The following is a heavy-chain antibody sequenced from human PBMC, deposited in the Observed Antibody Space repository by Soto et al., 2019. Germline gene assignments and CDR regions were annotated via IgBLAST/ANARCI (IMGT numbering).Heavy chain of an antibody. Sequence: ASVKVSCKVSGYTLTELSMHWVRQAPGKGLEWMGGFDPEDGETIYAQKFQGRVTMTEDTSTDTAYMELSSLRSEDTAVYYCATDQRLITMVRGVIGAFDIWGQGTMVTVSS. J-gene: IGHJ3*02. V-gene: IGHV1-24*01. CDR1: GYTLTELS. D-gene: IGHD3-10*01. CDR2: FDPEDGET. CDR3: ATDQRLITMVRGVIGAFDI.